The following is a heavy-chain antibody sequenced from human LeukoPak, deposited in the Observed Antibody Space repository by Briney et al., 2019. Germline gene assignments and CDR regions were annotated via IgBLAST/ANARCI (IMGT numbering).Heavy chain of an antibody. V-gene: IGHV4-59*01. CDR2: IYYSGST. J-gene: IGHJ4*02. CDR3: ARETASNYYDSRANLFDY. Sequence: PSETLSLTCTVSGGSISSYYWGWIRQPPGKGLEWIGYIYYSGSTNYNPSLKSRVTISVDTSKNQFSLKLSSVTAADTAVYYCARETASNYYDSRANLFDYWGQGTLVTVSS. CDR1: GGSISSYY. D-gene: IGHD3-22*01.